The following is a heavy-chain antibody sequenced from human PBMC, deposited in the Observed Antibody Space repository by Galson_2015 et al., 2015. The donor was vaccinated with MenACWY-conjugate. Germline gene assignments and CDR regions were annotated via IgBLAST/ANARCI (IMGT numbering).Heavy chain of an antibody. CDR1: GFAFSTYW. CDR2: IKKDSSEI. J-gene: IGHJ4*02. Sequence: ALRLSCAASGFAFSTYWMTWVRQAPGKGLEWVANIKKDSSEIHYVDSVKGRFTLSRDNAKNSLYLQMNSLRAEDTAVYYCARENTYNYAYAVDYWGQGTLVTVSS. V-gene: IGHV3-7*03. CDR3: ARENTYNYAYAVDY. D-gene: IGHD5-18*01.